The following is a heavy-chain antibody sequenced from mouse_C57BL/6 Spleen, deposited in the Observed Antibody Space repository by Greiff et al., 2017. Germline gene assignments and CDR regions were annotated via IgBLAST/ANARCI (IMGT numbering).Heavy chain of an antibody. J-gene: IGHJ1*03. CDR3: ARRGSSYNWYFDV. V-gene: IGHV1-58*01. CDR2: IYIGNGYT. Sequence: EVQRVESGAELVRPGSSVTMSCTTSGYTFTSYGINWVKQRPGQGLEWIGYIYIGNGYTEYNEKFKGKATLTSDTSSSTACMQLSSLTSEDSAIYFCARRGSSYNWYFDVWGTGTTVTVSS. CDR1: GYTFTSYG. D-gene: IGHD1-1*01.